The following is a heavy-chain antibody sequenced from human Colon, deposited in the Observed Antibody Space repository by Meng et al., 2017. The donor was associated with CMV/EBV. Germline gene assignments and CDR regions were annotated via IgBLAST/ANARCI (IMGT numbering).Heavy chain of an antibody. CDR1: GFTFDDYA. V-gene: IGHV3-74*01. CDR3: VRDGWGADVFDV. Sequence: GGSLRLSCAASGFTFDDYAMHWVRQVPGKGLVWISRANSDGSKTIYADSVKGRFTISRDNANNTLYLQMNSLRAEDTAIYYCVRDGWGADVFDVWGQGTMVTVSS. D-gene: IGHD2-2*03. J-gene: IGHJ3*01. CDR2: ANSDGSKT.